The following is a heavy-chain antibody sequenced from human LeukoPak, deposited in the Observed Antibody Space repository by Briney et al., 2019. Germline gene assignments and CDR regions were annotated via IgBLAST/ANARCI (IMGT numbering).Heavy chain of an antibody. V-gene: IGHV4-59*12. J-gene: IGHJ4*02. CDR2: IYYSGST. CDR3: ARGGGLVLRYFDWFPTYYFDY. D-gene: IGHD3-9*01. Sequence: SETLSLTCTVSGGSISSYYWSWIRQPPGKGLEWIGYIYYSGSTNYNPSLKSRVTISVDTSKNQFSLKLSSVTAADTAVYYCARGGGLVLRYFDWFPTYYFDYWGQGTLVTVSS. CDR1: GGSISSYY.